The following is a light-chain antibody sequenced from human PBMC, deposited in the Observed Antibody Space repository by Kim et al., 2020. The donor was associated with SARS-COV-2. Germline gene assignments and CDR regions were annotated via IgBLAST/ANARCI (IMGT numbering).Light chain of an antibody. Sequence: DIQMTQSPSSLSASVGDRVTITCRASQDIGNDLGWYQQNPGRAPKRLIYGASNLQSGVPSRFSGSGSGTEFTLTINSLQPEDFATYFCLQHHTYPITFGQRTRLGIK. CDR2: GAS. CDR1: QDIGND. J-gene: IGKJ5*01. V-gene: IGKV1-17*01. CDR3: LQHHTYPIT.